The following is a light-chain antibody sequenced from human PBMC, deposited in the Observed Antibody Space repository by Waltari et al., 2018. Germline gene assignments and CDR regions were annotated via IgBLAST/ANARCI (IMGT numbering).Light chain of an antibody. J-gene: IGLJ3*02. CDR2: YDS. CDR3: QVWDDVTDSGV. V-gene: IGLV3-21*04. Sequence: YVLTQPPPVSVDPGKTARLTCGGDNIGSKKENWYQQKPCTAPVLVMFYDSDRPSEIPERFSGSNSGNTATLTISWVEAGDEADYHCQVWDDVTDSGVFGGGTKLTVL. CDR1: NIGSKK.